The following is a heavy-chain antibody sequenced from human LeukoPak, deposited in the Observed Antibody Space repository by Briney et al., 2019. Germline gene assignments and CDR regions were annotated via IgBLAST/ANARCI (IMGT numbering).Heavy chain of an antibody. D-gene: IGHD4-23*01. J-gene: IGHJ4*02. CDR2: IKQDGSKT. CDR3: AGGRLGNGDFDY. V-gene: IGHV3-7*02. CDR1: GFTFSTYW. Sequence: PGGSLRLSCAASGFTFSTYWMSWVRQAPGKGLEWVGNIKQDGSKTYYVDSVKGRFTISRDNAKNSLCLQMNSLRAEDTTLYYCAGGRLGNGDFDYWGQGTLVTVSS.